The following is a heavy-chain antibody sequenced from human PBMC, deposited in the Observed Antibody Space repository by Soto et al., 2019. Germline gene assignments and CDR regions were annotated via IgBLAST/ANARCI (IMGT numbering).Heavy chain of an antibody. D-gene: IGHD5-18*01. CDR1: GFTFSSYG. V-gene: IGHV3-30*03. J-gene: IGHJ2*01. CDR3: ARDPLWGTAMVLWYFDL. CDR2: ISYDGSNK. Sequence: GGSLRLSCAASGFTFSSYGMHWVRQAPGKGLEWVAVISYDGSNKYYADSVKGRFTISRDNSKNTLYLQMNSLRAEDTAVYYCARDPLWGTAMVLWYFDLWGRGTMVTVSS.